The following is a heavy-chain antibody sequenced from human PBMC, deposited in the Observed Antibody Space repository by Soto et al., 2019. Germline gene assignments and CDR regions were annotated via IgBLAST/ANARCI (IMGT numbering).Heavy chain of an antibody. CDR1: GGSFSGYY. CDR3: ASSYYDFWSGYYFGSPPDY. V-gene: IGHV4-34*01. CDR2: INHSGST. J-gene: IGHJ4*02. D-gene: IGHD3-3*01. Sequence: SETLSLTCAVYGGSFSGYYWIWIRQPPGKGLEWIGEINHSGSTNYNPSLKSRVTISVDTSKNQFSLKLSSVTAADTAVYYCASSYYDFWSGYYFGSPPDYWGQGTLVTVSS.